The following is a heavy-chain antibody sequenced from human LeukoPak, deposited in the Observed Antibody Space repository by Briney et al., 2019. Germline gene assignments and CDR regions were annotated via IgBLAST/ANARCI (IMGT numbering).Heavy chain of an antibody. D-gene: IGHD3-10*01. CDR3: ARDYYGSGGVLDS. J-gene: IGHJ5*01. CDR1: GFTFSSYS. Sequence: PGGSLRLSCAASGFTFSSYSMNWVRQAPGKGLEWVSSISSSSSYIYYADSVKGRFTISRDNAKNSLYLQMNSLRAEDTAVYYCARDYYGSGGVLDSCGHGTLVTVSS. V-gene: IGHV3-21*01. CDR2: ISSSSSYI.